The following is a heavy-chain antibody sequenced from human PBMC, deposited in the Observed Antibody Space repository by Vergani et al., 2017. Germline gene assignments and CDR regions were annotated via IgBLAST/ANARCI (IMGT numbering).Heavy chain of an antibody. J-gene: IGHJ6*02. V-gene: IGHV1-69*02. Sequence: QVQLVQSGAEVKKPGSSVKVSCKASGGTFSSYTISWVRQAPGQGLEWMGRIIPILGIANYAQKFQGRVTITADKSTRTAYMELSSLRSEDTAVYYCARGGGGSELCGMDVWGQGTTVTVSS. CDR3: ARGGGGSELCGMDV. CDR1: GGTFSSYT. CDR2: IIPILGIA. D-gene: IGHD2-15*01.